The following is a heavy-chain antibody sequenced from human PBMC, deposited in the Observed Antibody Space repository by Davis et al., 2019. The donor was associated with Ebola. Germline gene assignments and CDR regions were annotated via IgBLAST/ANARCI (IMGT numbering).Heavy chain of an antibody. J-gene: IGHJ4*02. CDR3: VKGIRFLEWFDY. Sequence: GESLKISCSASGFTFSSYAMHWVRQAPGKGLEYVSAISSNGGSTYYADSVKGRFTISRDNSKNTLYLQMSSLRAEDTAVYYCVKGIRFLEWFDYWGQGTLVTVSS. CDR2: ISSNGGST. CDR1: GFTFSSYA. V-gene: IGHV3-64D*08. D-gene: IGHD3-3*01.